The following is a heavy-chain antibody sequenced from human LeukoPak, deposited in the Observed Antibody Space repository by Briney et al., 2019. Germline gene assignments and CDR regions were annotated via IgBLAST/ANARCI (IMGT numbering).Heavy chain of an antibody. CDR2: ISGSGGIT. CDR1: GFTFNTYA. CDR3: AKDGGTGDYETNDAFDI. D-gene: IGHD4-17*01. J-gene: IGHJ3*02. V-gene: IGHV3-23*01. Sequence: GGSLRLSCAASGFTFNTYAMNWVRQAPGKGLEWVSGISGSGGITYYADSVKGRFTISRDNSKSTLYLQMNSLRAEDTAVYYCAKDGGTGDYETNDAFDIWGQGTTVIVSS.